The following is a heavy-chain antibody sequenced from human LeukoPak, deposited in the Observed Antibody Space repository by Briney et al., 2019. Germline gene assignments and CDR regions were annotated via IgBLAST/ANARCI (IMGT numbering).Heavy chain of an antibody. CDR3: AREGLWVGLDSGKTRQAYWES. D-gene: IGHD2-21*01. CDR2: IKEDGSEK. Sequence: PAESLRLSCAASGXTFSNYWMSWVRQAPGKGRKWVANIKEDGSEKYYADSVKGRFTISRDNAKNSLNLQMNSLRAEDTAVYYCAREGLWVGLDSGKTRQAYWESWGQGTMVTVSS. V-gene: IGHV3-7*04. J-gene: IGHJ3*01. CDR1: GXTFSNYW.